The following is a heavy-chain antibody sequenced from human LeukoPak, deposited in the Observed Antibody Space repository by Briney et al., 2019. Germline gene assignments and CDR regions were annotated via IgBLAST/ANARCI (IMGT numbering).Heavy chain of an antibody. CDR2: IYTSGST. V-gene: IGHV4-61*02. CDR3: ARVDYYYMDV. Sequence: SETLSLTCTVSGGSISSGSYYWSWIRQPAGKGLEWIGRIYTSGSTNYNPSLKSRVTISVDTSKNQFSLKLSSVTAVDTAVYYCARVDYYYMDVWGKGTTVTVSS. J-gene: IGHJ6*03. CDR1: GGSISSGSYY.